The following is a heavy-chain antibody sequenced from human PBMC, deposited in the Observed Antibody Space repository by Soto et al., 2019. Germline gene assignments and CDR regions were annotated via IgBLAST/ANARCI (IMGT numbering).Heavy chain of an antibody. CDR1: GNTLTNYY. J-gene: IGHJ6*02. V-gene: IGHV1-46*01. CDR3: ASRDLSYSDFWSGYSLDYGMDV. CDR2: INPSGDST. D-gene: IGHD3-3*01. Sequence: ASVHVSCKAAGNTLTNYYMQWVRQAPGQGLEWMGIINPSGDSTGYAQKFQGRVKITRDTSTSTVYMELSSLRSDDSAVYFCASRDLSYSDFWSGYSLDYGMDVWGQGTTVTVSS.